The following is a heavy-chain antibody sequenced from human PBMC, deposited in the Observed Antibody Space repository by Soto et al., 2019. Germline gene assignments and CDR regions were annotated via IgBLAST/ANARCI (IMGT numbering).Heavy chain of an antibody. CDR2: ISSSSSYI. V-gene: IGHV3-21*01. Sequence: LRLSCAASGFTFSSYSMNWVRQASGKGLEWVSSISSSSSYIYYGDSVKGRFTISRDNAKNALFLQMNRLRGEDTAVYYCERAPRGDDFLTSCYPYSYYGMDVWGQGTTVTVSS. CDR1: GFTFSSYS. D-gene: IGHD3-9*01. CDR3: ERAPRGDDFLTSCYPYSYYGMDV. J-gene: IGHJ6*02.